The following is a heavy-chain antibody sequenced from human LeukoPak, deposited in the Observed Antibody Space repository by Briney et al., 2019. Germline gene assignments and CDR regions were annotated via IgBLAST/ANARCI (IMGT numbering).Heavy chain of an antibody. CDR1: GYTFTSYG. Sequence: ASVKVSCKASGYTFTSYGISWVRQAPGQGLEWMGWISAYNGNTNYAQKLQGRVNLTTATSTSTAYMELRSLRSDDTAVYYCARQTMVRGVITIDYWGQGTLVTVSS. D-gene: IGHD3-10*01. V-gene: IGHV1-18*01. J-gene: IGHJ4*02. CDR3: ARQTMVRGVITIDY. CDR2: ISAYNGNT.